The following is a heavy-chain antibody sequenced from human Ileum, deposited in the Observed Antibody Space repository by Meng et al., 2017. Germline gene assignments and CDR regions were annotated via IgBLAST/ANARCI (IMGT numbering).Heavy chain of an antibody. J-gene: IGHJ4*02. CDR2: GST. CDR1: GASVSSNNDG. D-gene: IGHD7-27*01. V-gene: IGHV4-61*01. CDR3: ARDHWGSLDY. Sequence: QDPGTGTVGPPESLSLPSTVSGASVSSNNDGWGWIRQPPGKGLEWIGYGSTNHNPSLKSRVTISVDTSKNQFFLTLNSVTAADTAIYYCARDHWGSLDYWGQGILVTVSS.